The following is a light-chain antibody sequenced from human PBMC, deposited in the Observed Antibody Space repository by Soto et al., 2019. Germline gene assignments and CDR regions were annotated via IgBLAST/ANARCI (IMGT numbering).Light chain of an antibody. CDR2: DAS. V-gene: IGKV3-20*01. Sequence: EIVFTQSPATLSLSPGERATLSCRASQSVSSSSLAWYQQKRGQAPRLLIHDASSRATGIPDRFSGSGSGTDFTLTISRLEPEDFAVYYCQQYGGSPRTFGQGTKVDIK. CDR1: QSVSSSS. J-gene: IGKJ1*01. CDR3: QQYGGSPRT.